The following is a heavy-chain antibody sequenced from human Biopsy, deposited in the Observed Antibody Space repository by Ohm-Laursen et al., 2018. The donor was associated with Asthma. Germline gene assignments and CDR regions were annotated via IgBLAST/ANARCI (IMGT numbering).Heavy chain of an antibody. J-gene: IGHJ4*02. V-gene: IGHV5-51*01. CDR1: GYIFTSYW. Sequence: GESLKISCKASGYIFTSYWVGWVSQMPGKGLEWMGIIFPGDSDTIYSPSFQGQVTISADKSISTAYLQWSSLKASDTAIYYCARLAYGSGSFFDFWGQGTLVTVAS. D-gene: IGHD3-10*01. CDR2: IFPGDSDT. CDR3: ARLAYGSGSFFDF.